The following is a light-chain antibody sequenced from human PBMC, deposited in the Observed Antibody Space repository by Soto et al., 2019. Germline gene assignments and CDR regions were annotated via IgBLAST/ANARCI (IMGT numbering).Light chain of an antibody. CDR3: QQSYSTIT. CDR2: AAS. CDR1: QSISSY. J-gene: IGKJ5*01. V-gene: IGKV1-39*01. Sequence: DIQITQSPSSLSASVGDRATITCRASQSISSYLNWYQQKPGKAPKLLIYAASSLQSGVPSRFSGSGSGTDFTLTISSLQPEDFATYYCQQSYSTITLGQGTRLEIK.